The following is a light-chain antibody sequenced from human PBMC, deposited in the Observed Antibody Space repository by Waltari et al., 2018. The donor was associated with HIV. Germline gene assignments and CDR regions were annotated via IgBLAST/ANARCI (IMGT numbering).Light chain of an antibody. CDR2: LGS. V-gene: IGKV2-28*01. CDR1: ESLLHRNGYNS. Sequence: DIVMTQSPLSLHVSPGEPASISCRSSESLLHRNGYNSLVWDLQKPWQSPPLLIYLGSKRASGVPDRFSGSGSGEEFTLTISRLEVEDVGVYYCMQGLQTPRTFGQGTKVEIK. J-gene: IGKJ1*01. CDR3: MQGLQTPRT.